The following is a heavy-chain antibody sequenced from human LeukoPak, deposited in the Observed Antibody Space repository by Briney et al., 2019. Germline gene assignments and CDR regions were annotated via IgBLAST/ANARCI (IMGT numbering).Heavy chain of an antibody. CDR2: INPNSGGT. Sequence: GASVKVSCKASGYTFTGYYMHCVRQAPGQGLEWMGRINPNSGGTNYAQKFQGRVTMTRDTSISTAYMELSRLRSDDTAVYYCARGPPRAGSAFDIWGQGTMVTVSS. V-gene: IGHV1-2*06. CDR3: ARGPPRAGSAFDI. J-gene: IGHJ3*02. D-gene: IGHD3-10*01. CDR1: GYTFTGYY.